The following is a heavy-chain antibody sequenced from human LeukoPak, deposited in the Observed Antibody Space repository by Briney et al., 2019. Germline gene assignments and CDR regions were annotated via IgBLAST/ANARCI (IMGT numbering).Heavy chain of an antibody. J-gene: IGHJ4*02. CDR2: IFPSGGEI. V-gene: IGHV3-23*01. Sequence: QPGGSLRLSCAASGFTFSTFAMIWVRQPPGKGLEWVSSIFPSGGEIHYADSVRGRFPISRDNSKSTLSLQMNSLRAEDTAIYYCATYRQVLLPFESWGQGTLVTVSS. CDR1: GFTFSTFA. CDR3: ATYRQVLLPFES. D-gene: IGHD2-8*02.